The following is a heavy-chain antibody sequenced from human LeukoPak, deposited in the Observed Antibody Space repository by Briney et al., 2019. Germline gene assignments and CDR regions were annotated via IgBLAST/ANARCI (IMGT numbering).Heavy chain of an antibody. V-gene: IGHV4-39*01. CDR1: GGSISSSSYY. CDR3: ARQDTSMIEGLY. D-gene: IGHD3-22*01. CDR2: IYYSGST. Sequence: PSETLSLTCTVSGGSISSSSYYWGWIRQPPGKGLEWIGSIYYSGSTYYNPSLKSRVTISVDTSKNQFSLKLSSVTAADTAVYYCARQDTSMIEGLYWGQGTLVTVSS. J-gene: IGHJ4*02.